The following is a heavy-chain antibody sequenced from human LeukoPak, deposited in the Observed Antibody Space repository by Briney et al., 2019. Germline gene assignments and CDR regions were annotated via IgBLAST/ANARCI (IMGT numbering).Heavy chain of an antibody. V-gene: IGHV4-59*01. J-gene: IGHJ6*02. Sequence: SETLSLTCTVSAGSISSYYWSWLRPPPGKGLEWFGYIYFGGNTNYSPSRKSRVTISVDTSKNQFSLKLSSVTAAGTAVYYCARDGNSPIYYYVMDVWGQGTTVTVSS. D-gene: IGHD5-18*01. CDR1: AGSISSYY. CDR3: ARDGNSPIYYYVMDV. CDR2: IYFGGNT.